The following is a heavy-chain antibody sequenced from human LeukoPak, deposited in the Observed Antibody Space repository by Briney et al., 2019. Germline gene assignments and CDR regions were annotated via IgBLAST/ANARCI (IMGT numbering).Heavy chain of an antibody. CDR2: IIPILGIA. D-gene: IGHD3-10*01. J-gene: IGHJ4*02. CDR3: ARDLMVWSYFDY. Sequence: ASVKVSCKASGGTFSSYAISWVRQAPGQGLEWMGRIIPILGIANYAQKFQGRVTITADKSTSTAYMELSSLRSEDTAVYYCARDLMVWSYFDYWGQGTQVTVSS. V-gene: IGHV1-69*04. CDR1: GGTFSSYA.